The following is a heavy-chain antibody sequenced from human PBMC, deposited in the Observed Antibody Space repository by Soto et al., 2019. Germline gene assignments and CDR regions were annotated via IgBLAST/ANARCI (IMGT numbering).Heavy chain of an antibody. V-gene: IGHV5-51*01. CDR2: IYPGDSET. Sequence: LGESLKISCNGSGYSFTNYWIAWVRQMPGKGLEWMGIIYPGDSETRYSPSFQGQVTISADKSISTAYLQWSSLKASDTAIYYCASRSGMGTYDAFDICGQGTMVTVSS. CDR1: GYSFTNYW. CDR3: ASRSGMGTYDAFDI. J-gene: IGHJ3*02. D-gene: IGHD3-3*01.